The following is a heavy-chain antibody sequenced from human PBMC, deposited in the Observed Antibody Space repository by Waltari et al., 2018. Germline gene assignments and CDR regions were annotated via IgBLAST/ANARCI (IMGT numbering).Heavy chain of an antibody. V-gene: IGHV4-38-2*01. CDR2: IYHSGST. J-gene: IGHJ6*03. CDR1: GYSISSGYY. D-gene: IGHD4-4*01. Sequence: QVQLQESGPGLVKPSETLSLTCPCPGYSISSGYYWGWIRQPPGKGLEWIGSIYHSGSTYYNPSLKSRVTISVDTSKNQFSLKLSSVTAADTAVYYCARSGNYVYYYYMDVWGKGTTVTVSS. CDR3: ARSGNYVYYYYMDV.